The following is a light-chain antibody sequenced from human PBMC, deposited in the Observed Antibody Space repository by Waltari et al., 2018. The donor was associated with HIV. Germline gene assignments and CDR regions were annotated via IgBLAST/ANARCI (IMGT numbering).Light chain of an antibody. V-gene: IGKV3-15*01. Sequence: EIVMTQSPATLSVSPGERATLSCRASQSVSSNLAWYQQKPGQAPRLLIYGASTRDTGIPARFSGSGSGTEFTLTISSLQSEDFAVYYCQQYNNWPPEGTFGQGTKVEIK. J-gene: IGKJ1*01. CDR1: QSVSSN. CDR3: QQYNNWPPEGT. CDR2: GAS.